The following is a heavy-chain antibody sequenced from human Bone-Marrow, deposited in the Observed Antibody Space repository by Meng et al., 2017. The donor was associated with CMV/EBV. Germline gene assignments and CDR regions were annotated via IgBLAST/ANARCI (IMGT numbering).Heavy chain of an antibody. D-gene: IGHD2-8*02. CDR2: IYYRGST. Sequence: SETLSLTCTVSGGSISSSNYYWGWIRQPPGKGLEWIGSIYYRGSTYYNPSLKSRVTISVDTSKNQFSLKLSSVTAADTAVYYCARGRYWVYYYGMDVWGQGTTDTVSS. CDR1: GGSISSSNYY. V-gene: IGHV4-39*07. CDR3: ARGRYWVYYYGMDV. J-gene: IGHJ6*02.